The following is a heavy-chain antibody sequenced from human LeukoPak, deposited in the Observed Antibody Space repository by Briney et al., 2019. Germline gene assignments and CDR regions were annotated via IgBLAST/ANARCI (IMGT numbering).Heavy chain of an antibody. Sequence: SETLSLTCAVYGGSFSGYYWSWIRQPPGEGLEWIGEINHSGSTNYNPSLKSRVTISVDTSKNQFSLKLSSVTAADTAVYYCTRGTPSSWYRVWFDPWGQGTLVTVSS. V-gene: IGHV4-34*01. CDR2: INHSGST. CDR1: GGSFSGYY. J-gene: IGHJ5*02. D-gene: IGHD6-13*01. CDR3: TRGTPSSWYRVWFDP.